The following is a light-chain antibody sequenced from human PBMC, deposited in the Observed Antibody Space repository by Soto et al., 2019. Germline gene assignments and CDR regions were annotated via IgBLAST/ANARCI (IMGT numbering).Light chain of an antibody. CDR2: AAS. J-gene: IGKJ3*01. V-gene: IGKV1-27*01. Sequence: DIQMTQTPPSLSASVGDRVTITCRAIQAIRKYLAWYQQKPGKVPILLIYAASTLQSGVPSRFSGSGSGTDFTLTISSLQPEDVATYYCQKYDSAPLFTFGPGTRVDVK. CDR1: QAIRKY. CDR3: QKYDSAPLFT.